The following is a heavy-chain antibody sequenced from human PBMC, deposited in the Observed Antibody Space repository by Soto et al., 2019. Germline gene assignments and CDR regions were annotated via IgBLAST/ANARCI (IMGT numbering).Heavy chain of an antibody. V-gene: IGHV1-69*05. D-gene: IGHD6-19*01. J-gene: IGHJ4*02. CDR3: ARYWAVARYY. Sequence: SVKVSCKASAGTFRIYAISWVRQAPGQGLEWMGGIIPIFGTANYAQKLQGRVTMTTDTSTSTAYMERRSLRSDDTAVYYCARYWAVARYYWGQGTLVTVS. CDR1: AGTFRIYA. CDR2: IIPIFGTA.